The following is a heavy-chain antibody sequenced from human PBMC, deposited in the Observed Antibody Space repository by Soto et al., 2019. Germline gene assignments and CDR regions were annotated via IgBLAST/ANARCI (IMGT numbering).Heavy chain of an antibody. Sequence: GESLKISCKGSGCSFTSYWIGWVRQMPGKGLEWMGIIYPGDSDTRYSPSFQGQVAISADKSISTAYLQWSSLKASDTAMYYCARHNQVYSAFWSGYYPNYWGQGTLVTVSS. CDR2: IYPGDSDT. CDR3: ARHNQVYSAFWSGYYPNY. CDR1: GCSFTSYW. V-gene: IGHV5-51*01. D-gene: IGHD3-3*01. J-gene: IGHJ4*02.